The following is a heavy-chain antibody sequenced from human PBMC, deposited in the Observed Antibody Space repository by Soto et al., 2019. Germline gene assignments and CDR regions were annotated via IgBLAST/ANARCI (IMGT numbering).Heavy chain of an antibody. CDR1: GGTFSSYA. J-gene: IGHJ6*02. Sequence: QVQLVQSGAEVKKPGSSVKVSCKASGGTFSSYAISWVRQAPGQGLEWMGGIIPIFGTANYAQKFQGRVTITADESTSTAYMELGSLRSEDTAVYYCAGGYCISTSCLSGMDVWGQGTTVTVSS. V-gene: IGHV1-69*12. D-gene: IGHD2-2*01. CDR2: IIPIFGTA. CDR3: AGGYCISTSCLSGMDV.